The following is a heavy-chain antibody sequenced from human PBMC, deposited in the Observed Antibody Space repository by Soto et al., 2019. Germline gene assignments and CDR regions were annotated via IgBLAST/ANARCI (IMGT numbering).Heavy chain of an antibody. CDR1: GGSFSCYY. CDR2: INHSGST. Sequence: SETLSLTCSVYGGSFSCYYWSWIRRPPGKGLEWIGEINHSGSTNYNPSLKSRVTISVDTSKNQFSLKLSSVTAADTAVYYCARERGVPDYWGQGTLVTVSS. CDR3: ARERGVPDY. J-gene: IGHJ4*02. V-gene: IGHV4-34*01. D-gene: IGHD3-10*01.